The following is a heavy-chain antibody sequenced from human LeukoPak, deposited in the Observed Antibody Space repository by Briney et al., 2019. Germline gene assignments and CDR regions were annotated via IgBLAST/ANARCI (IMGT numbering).Heavy chain of an antibody. D-gene: IGHD3-10*01. CDR1: GGSISSSSYY. CDR3: ARERFGKFDY. V-gene: IGHV4-39*02. Sequence: SETLSLTCTVSGGSISSSSYYWGWIRQPPGKGLEWIGSIYYSGSTYYNPSLKSRVTISVDTSKNQFSLKLSSVTAADTAVYYCARERFGKFDYWGQGTLVTVSS. J-gene: IGHJ4*02. CDR2: IYYSGST.